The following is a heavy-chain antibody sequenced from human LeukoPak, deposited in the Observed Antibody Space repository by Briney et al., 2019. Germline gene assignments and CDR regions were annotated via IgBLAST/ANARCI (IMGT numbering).Heavy chain of an antibody. CDR1: GFIFSNYW. Sequence: GGSLRLSCTASGFIFSNYWMTWVRQAPGKGLEWVSAISGSGGSTYYADSVKGRFTISRDNSKNTLYLQMNSLRAEDTAVYYCAKVGGSGSYSLYYFDYWGQGTLVTVSS. CDR3: AKVGGSGSYSLYYFDY. V-gene: IGHV3-23*01. CDR2: ISGSGGST. J-gene: IGHJ4*02. D-gene: IGHD3-10*01.